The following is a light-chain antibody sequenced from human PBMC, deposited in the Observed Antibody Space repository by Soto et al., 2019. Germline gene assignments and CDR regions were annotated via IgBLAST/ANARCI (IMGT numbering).Light chain of an antibody. Sequence: ENVLTQSPGTLSLSPGERATLSGMASQSLSSSYLAWYQQKPGQAPRLLIYGASSRATGIPDKFSGSGSGTDFTLTISRLEPEDFAVYYCQQYGSSPRTFGQGTKVDI. CDR3: QQYGSSPRT. V-gene: IGKV3-20*01. J-gene: IGKJ1*01. CDR1: QSLSSSY. CDR2: GAS.